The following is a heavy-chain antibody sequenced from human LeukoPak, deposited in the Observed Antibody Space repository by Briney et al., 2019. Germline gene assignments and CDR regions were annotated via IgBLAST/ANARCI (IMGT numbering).Heavy chain of an antibody. CDR2: IYTSGST. CDR3: ARHDMDVAGGGLDYFAN. J-gene: IGHJ4*01. CDR1: GGSISSYY. Sequence: SETLSLTCTVSGGSISSYYWSWIRQPAGKGLEWIGRIYTSGSTNYNPSLKSRVTISVDTSKNQFSLKLNSVTAADTAVYYCARHDMDVAGGGLDYFANWGHGTLVTVSS. D-gene: IGHD3-9*01. V-gene: IGHV4-4*07.